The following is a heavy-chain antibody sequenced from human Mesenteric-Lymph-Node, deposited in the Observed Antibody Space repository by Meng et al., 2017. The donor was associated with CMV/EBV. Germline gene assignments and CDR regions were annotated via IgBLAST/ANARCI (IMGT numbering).Heavy chain of an antibody. CDR2: INPNSGGT. V-gene: IGHV1-2*06. CDR1: GYPFTRYY. J-gene: IGHJ4*02. CDR3: ARSIAAAGRDIDY. D-gene: IGHD6-13*01. Sequence: CKASGYPFTRYYLHWVRQAPGQGLEWMGRINPNSGGTNYAQKFQGRVTMTRDTSISTAYMELSRLRSDDTAVYYCARSIAAAGRDIDYWGQGTLVTVSS.